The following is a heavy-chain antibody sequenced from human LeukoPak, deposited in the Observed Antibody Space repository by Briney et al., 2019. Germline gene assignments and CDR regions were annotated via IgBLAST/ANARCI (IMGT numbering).Heavy chain of an antibody. CDR2: ISSSSSYI. Sequence: TGGSLRLSCAASGFTFSSYSMNWVRQAPGKGLEWVSSISSSSSYIYYADSVKGRFTISRDNAKNSLYLQMNSLRAEDTAVYYCARVYDSSGYYSAFDIWGQGTMVTVSS. V-gene: IGHV3-21*01. CDR3: ARVYDSSGYYSAFDI. J-gene: IGHJ3*02. CDR1: GFTFSSYS. D-gene: IGHD3-22*01.